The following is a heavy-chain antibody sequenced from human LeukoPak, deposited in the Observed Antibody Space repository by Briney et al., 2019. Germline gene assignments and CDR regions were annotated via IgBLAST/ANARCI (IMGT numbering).Heavy chain of an antibody. CDR1: KFIFSNYW. Sequence: GGSLRLSCEASKFIFSNYWMSWVRQAPGKGLEWVAYIKKTGSETYYVDSVKGRFTITRDNARNSVFLQMNSLRAEDTAVYYCARGYCSGGSCYNLDYWGQGTLVTVSS. J-gene: IGHJ4*02. CDR2: IKKTGSET. D-gene: IGHD2-15*01. V-gene: IGHV3-7*01. CDR3: ARGYCSGGSCYNLDY.